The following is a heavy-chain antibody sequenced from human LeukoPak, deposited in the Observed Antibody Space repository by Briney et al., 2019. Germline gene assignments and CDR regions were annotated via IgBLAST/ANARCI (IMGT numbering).Heavy chain of an antibody. CDR2: IKSKTDGGTT. V-gene: IGHV3-15*01. CDR1: GFTFNNAW. J-gene: IGHJ4*02. CDR3: TTELVWFGVVGF. Sequence: GGSLRLSCAGSGFTFNNAWMSWVRQAPGKGLEWVGRIKSKTDGGTTDYAAPVKDTFTISRDDSKSTLFLQMNSLQTEDTGVYYCTTELVWFGVVGFWGQGTLATVSS. D-gene: IGHD3-10*01.